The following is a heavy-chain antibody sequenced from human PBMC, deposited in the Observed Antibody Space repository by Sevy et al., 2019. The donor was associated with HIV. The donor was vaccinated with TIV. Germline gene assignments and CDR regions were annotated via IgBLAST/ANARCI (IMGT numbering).Heavy chain of an antibody. CDR2: INHSGST. D-gene: IGHD3-16*01. CDR1: GGSFGGYY. J-gene: IGHJ5*02. CDR3: ARGSLSEGYVGVWYDP. Sequence: SETLSLTCAVYGGSFGGYYWSWIRQPPGKGLEWIGEINHSGSTNYNPSLKSRVTISVDTSKNQFSLKLSSVTAADTAVYYCARGSLSEGYVGVWYDPWGQGTLVTVSS. V-gene: IGHV4-34*01.